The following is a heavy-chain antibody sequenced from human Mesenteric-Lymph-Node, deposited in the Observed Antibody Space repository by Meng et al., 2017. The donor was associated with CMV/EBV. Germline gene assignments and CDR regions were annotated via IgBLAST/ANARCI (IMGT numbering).Heavy chain of an antibody. D-gene: IGHD3-3*01. Sequence: GESLKISCATSGFTFSSYWMHWVRQAPGKGLEWVSSISSSSSYIYYADSVKGRFTISRDNAKNSLYLQMNSLRAEDTAVYYCARDAAKSGSTVTIFGVDSYYYYGMDVWGQGTTVTVSS. J-gene: IGHJ6*02. CDR2: ISSSSSYI. CDR1: GFTFSSYW. V-gene: IGHV3-21*01. CDR3: ARDAAKSGSTVTIFGVDSYYYYGMDV.